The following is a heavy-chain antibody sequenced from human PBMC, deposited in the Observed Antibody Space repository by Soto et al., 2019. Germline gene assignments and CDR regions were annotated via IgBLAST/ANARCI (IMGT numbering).Heavy chain of an antibody. V-gene: IGHV3-23*01. CDR3: ADGELFYESRGHLDD. CDR1: VLTLSRYA. CDR2: ISASGGGT. Sequence: LRLSCAASVLTLSRYAMSWVRQAPGKGLEWVSAISASGGGTYYADSVKGRFTIFRDNSKHRLYLQMNSLRAEDTAAYYCADGELFYESRGHLDDWGQRSMGAV. D-gene: IGHD3-10*01. J-gene: IGHJ4*02.